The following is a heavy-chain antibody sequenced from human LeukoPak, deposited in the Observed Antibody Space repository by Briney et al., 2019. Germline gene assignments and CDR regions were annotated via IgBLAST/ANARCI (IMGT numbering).Heavy chain of an antibody. J-gene: IGHJ4*02. CDR1: AITFSAYG. V-gene: IGHV3-30*18. CDR2: ISYDGSNR. D-gene: IGHD2-15*01. CDR3: AKVALGYCSGSSCYYFDY. Sequence: GRSLRLSCAASAITFSAYGMHWIRQTPGKGLEWVAFISYDGSNRGFADPVKGRFTISRDNSKNTLYLQMNSLRAEDTALYYCAKVALGYCSGSSCYYFDYGGQGTLVTVSS.